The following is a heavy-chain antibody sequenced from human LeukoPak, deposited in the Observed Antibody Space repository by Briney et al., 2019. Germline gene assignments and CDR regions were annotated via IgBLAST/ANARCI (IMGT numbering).Heavy chain of an antibody. D-gene: IGHD2-2*01. CDR2: FDPEDGET. Sequence: GASVKVSCKVSGYTLTELSMHWVRQAPRKGLEWMGGFDPEDGETIYAQKFQGRVTMTRNTSISTAYMELSSLSSEDTAIYYCAGIRMYCSDISCYPINGFDPWGQGTLVTVSS. CDR3: AGIRMYCSDISCYPINGFDP. CDR1: GYTLTELS. J-gene: IGHJ5*02. V-gene: IGHV1-24*01.